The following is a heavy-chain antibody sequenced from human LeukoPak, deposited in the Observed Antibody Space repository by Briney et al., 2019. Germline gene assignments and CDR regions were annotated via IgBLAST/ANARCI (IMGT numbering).Heavy chain of an antibody. Sequence: SETLSLTCTVSGGSISSSSYYWGWIRQPPGKGLEWIGSIYYSGSTYYNPSLKSRVTISVDTSKNQFSLKLSSVTAADTAVYYCARERREQLLPPYTRSVTYFDYWGQGALVTVSS. CDR2: IYYSGST. CDR1: GGSISSSSYY. J-gene: IGHJ4*02. V-gene: IGHV4-39*07. CDR3: ARERREQLLPPYTRSVTYFDY. D-gene: IGHD2-2*01.